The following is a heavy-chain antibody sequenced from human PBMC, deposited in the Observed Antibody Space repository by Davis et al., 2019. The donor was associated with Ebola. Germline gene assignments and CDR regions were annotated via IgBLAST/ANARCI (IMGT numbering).Heavy chain of an antibody. CDR2: ISYDGGDK. D-gene: IGHD6-13*01. CDR1: GFTFSGYA. Sequence: GESLKISCAASGFTFSGYAMHWVRQAPGKGLEWVTFISYDGGDKYYADSVKGRFTISRDNAKNSLYLQMNSLRADDTAVYYCARGPSTGNSFSYWGQGTLVTVS. CDR3: ARGPSTGNSFSY. J-gene: IGHJ4*02. V-gene: IGHV3-30*04.